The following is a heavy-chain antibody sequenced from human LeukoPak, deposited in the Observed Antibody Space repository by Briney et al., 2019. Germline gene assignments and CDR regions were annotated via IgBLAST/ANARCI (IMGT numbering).Heavy chain of an antibody. Sequence: PGGSLRLSCAASGLTFSSYWMSWVRQAPGKGPEWVANIKQDGSEKYYVDSVKGRFTISRDNAKNSLYLQMNSLRAEDTAVYYCARRRSLGDFDYWGQGTLVTVSS. CDR2: IKQDGSEK. D-gene: IGHD3-16*01. CDR3: ARRRSLGDFDY. CDR1: GLTFSSYW. V-gene: IGHV3-7*01. J-gene: IGHJ4*02.